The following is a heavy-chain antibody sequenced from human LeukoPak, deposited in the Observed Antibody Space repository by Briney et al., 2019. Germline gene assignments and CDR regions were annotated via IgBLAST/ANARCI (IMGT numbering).Heavy chain of an antibody. CDR1: GGTFSSYA. J-gene: IGHJ4*02. D-gene: IGHD3-10*01. CDR3: ARDLWGMVRGVAN. CDR2: IIPIFGTV. Sequence: SVKVSCKASGGTFSSYAISWVRQAPGQGLEWMGGIIPIFGTVNYAQKFQGRVTITADESTSTAYMELSSLRSEDTAVYYCARDLWGMVRGVANWGQGTLVTVSS. V-gene: IGHV1-69*13.